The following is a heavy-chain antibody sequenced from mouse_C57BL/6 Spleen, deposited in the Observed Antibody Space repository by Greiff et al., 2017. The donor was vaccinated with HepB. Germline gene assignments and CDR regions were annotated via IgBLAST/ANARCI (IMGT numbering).Heavy chain of an antibody. D-gene: IGHD1-1*01. CDR2: IDPSDSYT. Sequence: QVQLQQPGAELVMPGASVKLSCKASGYTFTSYWMHWVKQRPGQGLEWIGEIDPSDSYTNYNQKFKGKSTLTVDKSSSTAYMQLSSLTSEDSAVYYFARRDYYGSSYGFAYWGQGTLVTVSA. CDR3: ARRDYYGSSYGFAY. J-gene: IGHJ3*01. V-gene: IGHV1-69*01. CDR1: GYTFTSYW.